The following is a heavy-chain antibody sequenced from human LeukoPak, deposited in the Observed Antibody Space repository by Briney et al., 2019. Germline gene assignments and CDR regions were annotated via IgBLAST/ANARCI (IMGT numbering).Heavy chain of an antibody. CDR3: ARAPRWIPTLRGYYMDV. D-gene: IGHD5-12*01. Sequence: ASVKVSCKASGYTFASYDINWVRQATGQGLEWMGWMNPNSGNTGYAQKFQGRVTMTRNTSISTAYMELSSQRSEDTAVYYCARAPRWIPTLRGYYMDVWGKGTTDTVSS. V-gene: IGHV1-8*01. CDR2: MNPNSGNT. J-gene: IGHJ6*03. CDR1: GYTFASYD.